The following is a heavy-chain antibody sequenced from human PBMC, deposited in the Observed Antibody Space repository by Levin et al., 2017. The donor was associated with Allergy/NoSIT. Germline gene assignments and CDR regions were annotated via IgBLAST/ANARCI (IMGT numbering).Heavy chain of an antibody. V-gene: IGHV4-39*01. J-gene: IGHJ4*02. CDR2: IYYSGST. Sequence: MASETLSLTCTVSGGSISSSSYYWGWIRQPPGKGLEWIGSIYYSGSTYYNPSLKSRVTISVDTSKNQFSLKLSSVTAADTAVYYCARHGSHSGYDLYGDVPPFGYWGQGTLVTVSS. D-gene: IGHD5-12*01. CDR3: ARHGSHSGYDLYGDVPPFGY. CDR1: GGSISSSSYY.